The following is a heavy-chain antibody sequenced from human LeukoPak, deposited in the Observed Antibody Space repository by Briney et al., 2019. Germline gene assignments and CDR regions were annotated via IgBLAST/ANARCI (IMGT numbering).Heavy chain of an antibody. Sequence: PGGSLILSCAASGFTVSSNYMSWVRQAPGKGLEWVSVIYSCGSTYYADSVKGRFTISRDNSKNTLYLQINSLRAEDTAVYYCARVRNGGYCSSTSYEFDYWGQGTLVTVSS. V-gene: IGHV3-66*03. CDR3: ARVRNGGYCSSTSYEFDY. J-gene: IGHJ4*02. CDR1: GFTVSSNY. CDR2: IYSCGST. D-gene: IGHD2-2*01.